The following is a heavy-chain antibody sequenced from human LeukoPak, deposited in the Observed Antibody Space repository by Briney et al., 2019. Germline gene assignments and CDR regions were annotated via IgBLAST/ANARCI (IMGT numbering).Heavy chain of an antibody. CDR1: GGSISSGSYY. Sequence: SQTLSLTCTVSGGSISSGSYYWSWIRQPAGKGLEWIGRIYTSGSTNYNPSLKGRVTISVDTSKNQFSLKLSSVTAADTAVYYCARVPPYYDFENDYWGQGTLVTVSS. V-gene: IGHV4-61*02. J-gene: IGHJ4*02. CDR2: IYTSGST. CDR3: ARVPPYYDFENDY. D-gene: IGHD3-3*01.